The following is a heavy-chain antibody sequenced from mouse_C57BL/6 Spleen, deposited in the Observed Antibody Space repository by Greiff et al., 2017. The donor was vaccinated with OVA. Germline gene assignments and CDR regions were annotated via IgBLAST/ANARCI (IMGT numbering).Heavy chain of an antibody. J-gene: IGHJ1*03. CDR3: ASLTLKYYGSSYGYFDV. Sequence: QVQLQQPGAELVRPGSSVKLSCKASGYTFTSYWMHWVKQRPIQGLEWIGNIDPSDSETHYTQKFKDKATLTVDKSSSTAYMQLSSLTSEDSAVYYCASLTLKYYGSSYGYFDVWGTGTTVTVSS. CDR2: IDPSDSET. D-gene: IGHD1-1*01. CDR1: GYTFTSYW. V-gene: IGHV1-52*01.